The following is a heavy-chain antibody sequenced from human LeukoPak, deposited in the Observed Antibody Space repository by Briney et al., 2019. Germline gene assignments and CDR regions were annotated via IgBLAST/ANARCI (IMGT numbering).Heavy chain of an antibody. CDR3: ASDPHSAAANWFDP. J-gene: IGHJ5*02. Sequence: PGGSLRLSCAASGFTFDDYAMHWVRQAPGKGLEWVSGISWNSGSIGYADSVKGRFTISRDNANNSLDLQMHSLRAEDTAVYYCASDPHSAAANWFDPWGQGTLVTVSS. CDR1: GFTFDDYA. V-gene: IGHV3-9*01. D-gene: IGHD6-13*01. CDR2: ISWNSGSI.